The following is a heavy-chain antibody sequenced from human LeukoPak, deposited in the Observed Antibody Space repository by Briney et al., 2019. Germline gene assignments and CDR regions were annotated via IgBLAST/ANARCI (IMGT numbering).Heavy chain of an antibody. V-gene: IGHV1-2*02. D-gene: IGHD6-13*01. CDR2: INPNSGGT. CDR1: GYTFTGYY. Sequence: ASVKVSCKASGYTFTGYYMHWVRQAPGQGLEWMGWINPNSGGTNYAQKFQGRVTMTRDTSISTAYMELSRLRSDDTAVYYCARTWQQLVESSFDYWGQGTLVTVSS. CDR3: ARTWQQLVESSFDY. J-gene: IGHJ4*02.